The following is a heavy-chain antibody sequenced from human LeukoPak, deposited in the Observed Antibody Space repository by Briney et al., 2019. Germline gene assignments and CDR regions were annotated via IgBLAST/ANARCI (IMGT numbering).Heavy chain of an antibody. Sequence: PSETLSLTCTVSGGSISSYYWSWIRQPAGKGLEWIGRIYTSGSTNYNPSLKSRVTMSVDTSKNQFSLKLSSVTAADTAVYYCAREWVQIVGATEAFDIWGQGTMVTVSS. D-gene: IGHD1-26*01. V-gene: IGHV4-4*07. CDR3: AREWVQIVGATEAFDI. J-gene: IGHJ3*02. CDR1: GGSISSYY. CDR2: IYTSGST.